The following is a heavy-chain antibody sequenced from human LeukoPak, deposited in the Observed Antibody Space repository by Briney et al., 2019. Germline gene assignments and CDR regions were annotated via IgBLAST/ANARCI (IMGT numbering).Heavy chain of an antibody. CDR3: ARDRGKYYDSSGPFDH. CDR2: INWYGGST. J-gene: IGHJ4*02. V-gene: IGHV3-20*04. Sequence: GGSLRLSCAASGFTFDDYGMSWVRQAPGKGLEWVSGINWYGGSTGYADSVKGRFTISRDNAKNFLSLEMNSLRAEDTALYYCARDRGKYYDSSGPFDHWGQGTLVSVSS. D-gene: IGHD3-22*01. CDR1: GFTFDDYG.